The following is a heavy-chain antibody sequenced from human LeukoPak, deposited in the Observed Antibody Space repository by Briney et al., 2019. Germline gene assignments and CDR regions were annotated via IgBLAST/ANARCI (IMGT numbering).Heavy chain of an antibody. J-gene: IGHJ5*02. CDR2: IHQTGST. Sequence: SETLSLTCAVSGGSISSSHWWSWVRQPPGKGLEWIGEIHQTGSTNYNPSLRSRGSISLDKAKNQFTLNLNSVTAADTAVYYCASSDYYRLDLWGQGIPVTVSS. D-gene: IGHD6-25*01. CDR3: ASSDYYRLDL. CDR1: GGSISSSHW. V-gene: IGHV4-4*02.